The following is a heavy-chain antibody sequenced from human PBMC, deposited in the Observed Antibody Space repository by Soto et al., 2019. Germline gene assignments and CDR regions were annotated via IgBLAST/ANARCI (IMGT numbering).Heavy chain of an antibody. CDR2: IYHSGST. D-gene: IGHD3-10*01. Sequence: SETLSLTCAVSGYSISSGYYWGWIRQPPGKGLEWIGSIYHSGSTYNNPSLKGRVTISVDTSKNQFSLKLSSVTAADTVVYYCARVGGYGMDVWGQGTTVTVSS. CDR1: GYSISSGYY. J-gene: IGHJ6*02. CDR3: ARVGGYGMDV. V-gene: IGHV4-38-2*01.